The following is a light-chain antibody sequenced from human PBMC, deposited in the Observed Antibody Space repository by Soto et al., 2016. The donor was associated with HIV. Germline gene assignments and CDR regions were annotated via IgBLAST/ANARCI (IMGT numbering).Light chain of an antibody. CDR1: QSISSR. CDR3: QQYNSYSS. V-gene: IGKV1-5*03. Sequence: DIQMTQSPSTLSASVGDRVTITCRASQSISSRLAWYQQKPGKAPKLLIYKASSLESGVPSRFSGSGSGTEFTLTISSLQPDDFATYYCQQYNSYSSFGQGTKVETK. CDR2: KAS. J-gene: IGKJ1*01.